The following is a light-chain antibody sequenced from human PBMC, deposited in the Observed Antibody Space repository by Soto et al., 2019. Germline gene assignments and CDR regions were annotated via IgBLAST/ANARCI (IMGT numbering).Light chain of an antibody. CDR1: TGAVTSGYY. CDR3: LLYYGGQLGV. Sequence: QTVVTQEPSLTVSPGGTVTITCASSTGAVTSGYYPNWFQQKPGQAPRALIYSTSNKYSWTPARFSGSLIGDKAALTLAGVQPEDEAEYYCLLYYGGQLGVFGGGTKLTVL. CDR2: STS. J-gene: IGLJ2*01. V-gene: IGLV7-43*01.